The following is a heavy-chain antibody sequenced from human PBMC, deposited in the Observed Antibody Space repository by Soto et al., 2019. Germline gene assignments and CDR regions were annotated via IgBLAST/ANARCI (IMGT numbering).Heavy chain of an antibody. CDR1: GGSFSGYY. V-gene: IGHV4-34*01. CDR3: ASRPYIWGSYRSLGAFDI. D-gene: IGHD3-16*02. CDR2: INHSGST. Sequence: QVQLQQWGAGLLKPSETLSLTCAVYGGSFSGYYWSWIRQPPGKGLEWIGEINHSGSTNYNPSLKSRVTISVDSSKNQFSLKLSSVTDADTAVYYCASRPYIWGSYRSLGAFDIWGQGTMVTVSS. J-gene: IGHJ3*02.